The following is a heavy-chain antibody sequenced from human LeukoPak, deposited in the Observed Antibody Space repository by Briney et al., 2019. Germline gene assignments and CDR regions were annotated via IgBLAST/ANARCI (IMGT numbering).Heavy chain of an antibody. CDR1: GFTFSSYG. CDR2: LWYDGSNK. CDR3: ARGSLYCYDGYRFDP. Sequence: GGSLRLSCAASGFTFSSYGMHWVRQAPGKRLEGVAVLWYDGSNKYCADSVKGRFTISIDNSKNTLYLQMNSLRAADTAVCYCARGSLYCYDGYRFDPWGQGTLVTVSS. V-gene: IGHV3-33*01. J-gene: IGHJ5*02. D-gene: IGHD3-22*01.